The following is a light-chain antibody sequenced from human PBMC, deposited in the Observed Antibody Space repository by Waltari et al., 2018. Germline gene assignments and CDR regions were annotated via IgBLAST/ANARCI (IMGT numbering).Light chain of an antibody. CDR2: EVS. V-gene: IGKV2-29*02. Sequence: DITVTQTPLSLSVTPGQSSTIPCKSSQSLLHSDGRTYLYWYLQRPGRSPQLLMYEVSSRFSGVPERFSGSGSGTDFTLKISRVEAEDVGIYFCMQGIYLPYTFGQGTRLETK. J-gene: IGKJ2*01. CDR1: QSLLHSDGRTY. CDR3: MQGIYLPYT.